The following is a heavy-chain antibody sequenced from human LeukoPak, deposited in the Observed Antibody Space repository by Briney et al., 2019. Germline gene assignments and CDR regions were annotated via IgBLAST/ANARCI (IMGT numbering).Heavy chain of an antibody. V-gene: IGHV3-23*01. CDR2: ISSSGEFT. CDR3: AKDRPNYYHISGSYYKRDGDY. CDR1: GFTFSTYA. D-gene: IGHD3-22*01. J-gene: IGHJ4*02. Sequence: SGGSLRLSCAASGFTFSTYAMSWVRRAPGKGLEWVSSISSSGEFTYYVDSVKGRFTISRDNSKNTLYLQLSSLTAEDTAVYYCAKDRPNYYHISGSYYKRDGDYWGQGTLVTVSS.